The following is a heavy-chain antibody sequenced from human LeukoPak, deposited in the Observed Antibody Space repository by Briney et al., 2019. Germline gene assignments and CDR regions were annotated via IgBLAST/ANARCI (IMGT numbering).Heavy chain of an antibody. CDR2: ISYDGSNK. CDR3: ATEYSSSSSPFDY. D-gene: IGHD6-6*01. V-gene: IGHV3-30-3*01. Sequence: GGSLRLSCAASGFTFSSYAMHWVRQAPGKGLEWVAVISYDGSNKYYADSVKGRFTISRDNSKNSLYLQMNSLRAEDTAVYYCATEYSSSSSPFDYWGQGTLVTVSS. CDR1: GFTFSSYA. J-gene: IGHJ4*02.